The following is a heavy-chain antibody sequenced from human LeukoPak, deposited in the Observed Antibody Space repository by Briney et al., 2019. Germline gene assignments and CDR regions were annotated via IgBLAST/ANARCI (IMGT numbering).Heavy chain of an antibody. CDR1: GYTFTSYV. J-gene: IGHJ4*02. CDR2: ISAYNGNT. V-gene: IGHV1-18*01. Sequence: ASVKVSCKASGYTFTSYVISWVRQAPGQGLEWMGWISAYNGNTNYAQKLQGRVTMTTDTSTSTAYMELRSLRSDDTAVYYCARFPMSIVVVPAANELCFDYWGQGTLVTVSP. D-gene: IGHD2-2*01. CDR3: ARFPMSIVVVPAANELCFDY.